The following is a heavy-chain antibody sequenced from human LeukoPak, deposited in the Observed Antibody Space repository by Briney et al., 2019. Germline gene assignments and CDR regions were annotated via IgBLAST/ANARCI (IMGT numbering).Heavy chain of an antibody. Sequence: GGSQRLSCAASGFTFSTSAMNWVRQIPGKGLEWVSPIDYDSSHIYYAASVRGRFTISRDNARNSVYLQMDSLRVEDTAVYYCTRDPLRYLRVGHYDYWGQGTLVAVSS. V-gene: IGHV3-21*01. CDR3: TRDPLRYLRVGHYDY. CDR2: IDYDSSHI. J-gene: IGHJ4*02. CDR1: GFTFSTSA. D-gene: IGHD3-9*01.